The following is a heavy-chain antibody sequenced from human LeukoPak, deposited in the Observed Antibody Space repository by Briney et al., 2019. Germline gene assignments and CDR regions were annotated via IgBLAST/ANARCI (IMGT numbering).Heavy chain of an antibody. CDR2: IYHSGST. CDR1: GGSISTYY. V-gene: IGHV4-59*01. Sequence: SQTLSLTCTVSGGSISTYYWSWIRQPPGKGLEWIGYIYHSGSTNYNPSLKSRVTISVDTSQNQFYLKLSSVTAADTAVYYCARDGYSGSDALWGQGTLVTVSS. D-gene: IGHD5-12*01. CDR3: ARDGYSGSDAL. J-gene: IGHJ4*02.